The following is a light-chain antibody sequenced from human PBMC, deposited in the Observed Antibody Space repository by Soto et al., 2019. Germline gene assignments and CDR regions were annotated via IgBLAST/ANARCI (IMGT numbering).Light chain of an antibody. CDR3: QPLNAFPFT. J-gene: IGKJ4*01. V-gene: IGKV1-9*01. CDR2: AAS. CDR1: QDITAY. Sequence: DIQLTQSPPFLSASVGDRVTITCRASQDITAYLAWYQQKPGKAPTLLIHAASALHTGVPSRFSGTGSDTDFTLTISALQPEDFATYFCQPLNAFPFTFGGGTKVEIK.